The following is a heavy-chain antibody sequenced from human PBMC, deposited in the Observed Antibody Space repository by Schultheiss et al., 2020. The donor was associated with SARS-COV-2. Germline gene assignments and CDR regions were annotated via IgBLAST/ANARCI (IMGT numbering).Heavy chain of an antibody. CDR1: GFTFSTYS. Sequence: GGSLRLSCAASGFTFSTYSMNWVRQAPGKGLEWVSSISGSGDHIHYADSVKGRFTISRDNAKNSLYLQMNSLRAEDTAVYYCARGSTSWNYYGMDVWGQGTTVTVSS. CDR2: ISGSGDHI. V-gene: IGHV3-21*01. J-gene: IGHJ6*02. D-gene: IGHD2-2*01. CDR3: ARGSTSWNYYGMDV.